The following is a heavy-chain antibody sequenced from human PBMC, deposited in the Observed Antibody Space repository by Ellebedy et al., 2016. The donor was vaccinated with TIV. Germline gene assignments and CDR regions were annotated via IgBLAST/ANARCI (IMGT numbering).Heavy chain of an antibody. D-gene: IGHD5-12*01. Sequence: GESLKISXAASGFTFSSYWMSWVRQAPGKGLEWVANIKQDGSEKYYVDSVKGRFTISRDNAKNSLYLQMNSLRAEDTAVYYCARARGVATMNFDYWGQGTLVTVSS. CDR2: IKQDGSEK. CDR3: ARARGVATMNFDY. V-gene: IGHV3-7*01. CDR1: GFTFSSYW. J-gene: IGHJ4*02.